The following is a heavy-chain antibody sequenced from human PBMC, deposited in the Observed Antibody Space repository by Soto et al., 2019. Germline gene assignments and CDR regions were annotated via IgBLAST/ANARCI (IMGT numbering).Heavy chain of an antibody. V-gene: IGHV4-34*01. Sequence: PSETLSLTCGVYVGSVSGYYWSWIRQPPGKGLEWIGEINQSGSTNYNPSLKSRVTISIDTSKNQFSLKLSSVTAADTAVYFCSRGRYHDSSGYYDAFDIWGQGTMVTVSS. D-gene: IGHD3-22*01. CDR2: INQSGST. J-gene: IGHJ3*02. CDR3: SRGRYHDSSGYYDAFDI. CDR1: VGSVSGYY.